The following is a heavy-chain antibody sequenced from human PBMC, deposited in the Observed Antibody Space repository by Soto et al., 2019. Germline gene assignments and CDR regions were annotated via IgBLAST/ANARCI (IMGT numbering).Heavy chain of an antibody. J-gene: IGHJ4*02. CDR2: IYYSGST. CDR1: GDSISSYY. D-gene: IGHD3-9*01. V-gene: IGHV4-59*01. Sequence: SETLSLTCTVSGDSISSYYWSWIRQPPGKGLEWIGNIYYSGSTNYNPSLKSRVTISVDTSKNRFSLKLSSVTAADTAVYYCARSFRRYFDSDSWGQGTLVTVSS. CDR3: ARSFRRYFDSDS.